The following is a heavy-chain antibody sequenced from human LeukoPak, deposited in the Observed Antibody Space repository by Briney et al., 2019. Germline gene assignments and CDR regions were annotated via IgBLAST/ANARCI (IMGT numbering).Heavy chain of an antibody. D-gene: IGHD2-2*01. J-gene: IGHJ5*02. CDR1: GYSFIAYN. Sequence: GASVKVSCKASGYSFIAYNILWVRQAPGQGLEWMAWINPNSGGTNTAQKFQGRVTMTRDSSISTAYMELSSLTSDDTAMYYCARGVGSSWFDPWGQGTLVTVSS. CDR3: ARGVGSSWFDP. CDR2: INPNSGGT. V-gene: IGHV1-2*02.